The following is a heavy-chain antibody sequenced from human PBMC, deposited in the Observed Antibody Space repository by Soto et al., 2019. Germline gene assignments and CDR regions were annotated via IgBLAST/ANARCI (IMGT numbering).Heavy chain of an antibody. D-gene: IGHD3-10*01. CDR3: ARSPSNYYDSGSYFLDY. J-gene: IGHJ4*02. CDR2: IYTSGST. V-gene: IGHV4-4*07. Sequence: PSETMSLSCTVSGGSVRSYDWSWIRQPAGKGLEWIGRIYTSGSTNYNPSLKSRVTMSVDTSKNQFSLKLSSVTAADTAVYCCARSPSNYYDSGSYFLDYWGQGTLVTVS. CDR1: GGSVRSYD.